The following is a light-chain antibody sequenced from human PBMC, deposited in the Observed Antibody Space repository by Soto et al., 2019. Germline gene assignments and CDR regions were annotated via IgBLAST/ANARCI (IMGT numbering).Light chain of an antibody. CDR3: SSYAASTTLL. J-gene: IGLJ2*01. CDR1: SSDVGTYDR. V-gene: IGLV2-18*02. Sequence: QSVLTQPPSVSGSPGQSVTISCIGSSSDVGTYDRVSGYQAPPGTAPKLIIYEVHYRPSGVPDRFSGAKSGNTASLTISGLQAEDEAEYYCSSYAASTTLLFGGGTTLTVL. CDR2: EVH.